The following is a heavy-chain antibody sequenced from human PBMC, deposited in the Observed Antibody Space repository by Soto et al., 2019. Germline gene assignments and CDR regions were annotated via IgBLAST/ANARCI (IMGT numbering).Heavy chain of an antibody. CDR1: WFTVSSNY. J-gene: IGHJ4*02. V-gene: IGHV3-53*01. CDR2: IYSGGST. CDR3: ARGGQSYGPQFDY. Sequence: PGGSLRLSCSASWFTVSSNYMSWVRQAPGKGLEWVSVIYSGGSTYYADSVKGRFTISRDNSKNTLYLQMNSLRAEDTAVYYCARGGQSYGPQFDYWGQGTLVTVSS. D-gene: IGHD5-18*01.